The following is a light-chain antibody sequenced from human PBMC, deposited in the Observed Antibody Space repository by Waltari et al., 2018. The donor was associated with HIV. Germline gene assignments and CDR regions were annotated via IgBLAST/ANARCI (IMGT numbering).Light chain of an antibody. V-gene: IGKV3-15*01. J-gene: IGKJ2*01. CDR3: QQYNNWPPNT. CDR2: GAS. Sequence: VMTQSPATLSVSPGERVTLSCMASQTVSTKLAWYQQKPGQAPRLLIYGASTRAPGLPARFSGSGSGTEFTLTISNLQSEDSAVYYCQQYNNWPPNTFGQGTKLEIK. CDR1: QTVSTK.